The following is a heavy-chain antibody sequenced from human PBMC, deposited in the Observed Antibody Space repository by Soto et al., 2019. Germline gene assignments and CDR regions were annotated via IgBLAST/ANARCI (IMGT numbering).Heavy chain of an antibody. Sequence: GALRLSCAASGFTFSSYGMHWVRQAPGKGLEWVAVISYDGSNKYYADSVKGRFTISRDNSKNTLYLQMNSLRAEDTAVYYCAKDLHGYFDYWGQGTLVTVSS. J-gene: IGHJ4*02. V-gene: IGHV3-30*18. CDR2: ISYDGSNK. CDR1: GFTFSSYG. CDR3: AKDLHGYFDY.